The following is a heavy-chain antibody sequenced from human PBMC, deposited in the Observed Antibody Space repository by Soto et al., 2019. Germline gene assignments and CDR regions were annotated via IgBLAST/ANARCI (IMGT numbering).Heavy chain of an antibody. V-gene: IGHV4-4*02. CDR2: IYHSGST. D-gene: IGHD2-15*01. CDR3: EPMTPRIGLDP. CDR1: GGSISSSNW. J-gene: IGHJ5*02. Sequence: SETLSLTCAVSGGSISSSNWWSWVRQPPGKGLEWIGEIYHSGSTNYNPSLKSRVTISVDKSKNQFSLKLSSVTAADTAVYYCEPMTPRIGLDPWGPGTLVTVYS.